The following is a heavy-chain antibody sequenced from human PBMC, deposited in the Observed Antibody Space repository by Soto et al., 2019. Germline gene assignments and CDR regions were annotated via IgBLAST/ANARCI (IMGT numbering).Heavy chain of an antibody. CDR3: VEGGGDFYYYYGMGV. V-gene: IGHV4-59*01. J-gene: IGHJ6*02. Sequence: SETLSLTCTVSGGSISSYYRTWIRQPPGKRLEWIGYIYYSGSTNYNPSLKSRVTISVDTSKNQFSLKLSSVSSADTAVFYCVEGGGDFYYYYGMGVWGQGTRVTVSS. CDR2: IYYSGST. D-gene: IGHD2-21*02. CDR1: GGSISSYY.